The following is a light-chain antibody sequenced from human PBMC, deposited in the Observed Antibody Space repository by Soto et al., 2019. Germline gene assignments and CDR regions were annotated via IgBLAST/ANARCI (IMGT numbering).Light chain of an antibody. CDR1: QSVSSN. J-gene: IGKJ5*01. CDR2: GAS. V-gene: IGKV3-15*01. Sequence: EIEMSQSPATLSVSPGERATLSCRASQSVSSNLAWYQQKPGQAPRLLIYGASTRATGIPARFSGRGSGTEFTLTISSLQSEDFAVYYCQQYKNWPTFGQGTRLEIK. CDR3: QQYKNWPT.